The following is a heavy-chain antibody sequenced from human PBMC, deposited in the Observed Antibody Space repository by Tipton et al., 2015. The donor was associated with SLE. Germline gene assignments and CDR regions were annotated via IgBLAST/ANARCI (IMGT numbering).Heavy chain of an antibody. CDR3: AKGSGYTSVFGAFDI. V-gene: IGHV3-23*01. J-gene: IGHJ3*02. CDR1: GLTFSTYG. CDR2: ITGNGLNT. Sequence: SLRLSCAASGLTFSTYGMTWVRQAPGKGLEWISLITGNGLNTYYADSVKGRFAISRDNSKNTLHLQMNSLRAEDTAVYYCAKGSGYTSVFGAFDIWGQGTMVSVSS. D-gene: IGHD5-18*01.